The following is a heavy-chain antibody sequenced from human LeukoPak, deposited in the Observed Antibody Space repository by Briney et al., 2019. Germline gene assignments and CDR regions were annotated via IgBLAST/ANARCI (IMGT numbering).Heavy chain of an antibody. Sequence: SGTLSLTCAVSGGSISSSNWWSWVRQPPGKGLEWIGEIYHSGSTNYNPSLKSRVTISVDKSKNQFSLKLSSVTAADTAVYYCARLRSVFGHRPLGYSSSPWGQGTLVTVSS. J-gene: IGHJ5*02. CDR3: ARLRSVFGHRPLGYSSSP. CDR1: GGSISSSNW. V-gene: IGHV4-4*02. CDR2: IYHSGST. D-gene: IGHD6-19*01.